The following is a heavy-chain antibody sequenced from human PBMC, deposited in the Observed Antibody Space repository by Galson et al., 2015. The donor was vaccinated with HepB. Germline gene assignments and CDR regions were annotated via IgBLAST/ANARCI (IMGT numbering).Heavy chain of an antibody. J-gene: IGHJ4*02. CDR2: ISWNSGSI. CDR1: GFTFDDYA. Sequence: SLRLSCAASGFTFDDYAMHWVRQAPGKGLEWVSGISWNSGSIGYADSVKGRFTISRDNAKNSLYLQMNSLRAEDTALYYCAKGYSGYEGYYSDYWGQGTLVTVSS. CDR3: AKGYSGYEGYYSDY. V-gene: IGHV3-9*01. D-gene: IGHD5-12*01.